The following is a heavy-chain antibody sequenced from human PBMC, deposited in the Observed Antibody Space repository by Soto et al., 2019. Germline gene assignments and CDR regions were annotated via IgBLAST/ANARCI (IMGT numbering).Heavy chain of an antibody. CDR1: GGTFSSYA. Sequence: QVQLVQSVAEVKKPGSSVKVSCKASGGTFSSYAINWVRQAPGQGLEWMGGIIPIFGTADYAQKFQGRVTITADESTTPAYMQLSSLRSEDTAVYYCASVAAKYYYYGMDVWGQGTTVTVSS. V-gene: IGHV1-69*12. CDR2: IIPIFGTA. D-gene: IGHD1-26*01. J-gene: IGHJ6*02. CDR3: ASVAAKYYYYGMDV.